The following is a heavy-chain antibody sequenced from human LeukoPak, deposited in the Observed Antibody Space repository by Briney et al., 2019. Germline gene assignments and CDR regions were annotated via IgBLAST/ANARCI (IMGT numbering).Heavy chain of an antibody. CDR1: GGSISSYY. CDR3: ARGRWASMVRGVTPFDY. V-gene: IGHV4-34*01. D-gene: IGHD3-10*01. Sequence: SETLSLTCTVSGGSISSYYWSWIRQPPGKGLEWIGEINHSGSTNYNPSLKSRVTISVDASKNQFSLKLSSVTAADTAVYYCARGRWASMVRGVTPFDYWGQGTLVTVSS. CDR2: INHSGST. J-gene: IGHJ4*02.